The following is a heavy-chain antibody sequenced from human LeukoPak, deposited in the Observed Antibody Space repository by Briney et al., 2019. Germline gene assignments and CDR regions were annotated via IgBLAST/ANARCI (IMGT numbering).Heavy chain of an antibody. Sequence: PGGSLRLSCAASGLTFSNYWMHWVRQAPGKGLVWVSRINSDGINTSYADSVKGRFTISRDNAKNSVYLQMNSLRAEDTAVYYCARRRTSTNSYTSWGQGTLVTVSS. CDR1: GLTFSNYW. V-gene: IGHV3-74*01. J-gene: IGHJ4*02. CDR2: INSDGINT. D-gene: IGHD3-16*01. CDR3: ARRRTSTNSYTS.